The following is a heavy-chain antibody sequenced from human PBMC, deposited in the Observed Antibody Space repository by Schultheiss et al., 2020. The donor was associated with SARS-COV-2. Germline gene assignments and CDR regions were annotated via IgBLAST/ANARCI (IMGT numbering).Heavy chain of an antibody. Sequence: GGSLRLSCAASGFTFSSYGMHWVRQAPGKGLEWVANIKQDGSEKDYVDSVKGRFTISRDNAKNSLYLQMNNLRAEDTAVYYCARGVLDYWGQGTLVTVSS. V-gene: IGHV3-7*03. CDR2: IKQDGSEK. D-gene: IGHD3-10*01. CDR3: ARGVLDY. CDR1: GFTFSSYG. J-gene: IGHJ4*02.